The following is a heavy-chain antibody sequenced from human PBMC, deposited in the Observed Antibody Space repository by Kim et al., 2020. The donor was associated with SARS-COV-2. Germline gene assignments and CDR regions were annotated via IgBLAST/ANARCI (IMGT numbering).Heavy chain of an antibody. J-gene: IGHJ6*02. CDR3: ARDRSRGYYYYYGMDV. CDR2: INPNSGGT. CDR1: GYTFTGYY. D-gene: IGHD6-13*01. V-gene: IGHV1-2*04. Sequence: ASVKVSCKASGYTFTGYYMHWVRQAPGQGLEWMGWINPNSGGTNYAQKFQGWVTMTRDTSISTAYMELSRLRSDDTAVYYCARDRSRGYYYYYGMDVWGQGTTVTVSS.